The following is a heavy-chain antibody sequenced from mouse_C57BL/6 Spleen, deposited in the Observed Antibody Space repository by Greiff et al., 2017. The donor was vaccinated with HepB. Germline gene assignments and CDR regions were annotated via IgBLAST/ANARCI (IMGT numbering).Heavy chain of an antibody. D-gene: IGHD1-1*01. Sequence: EVKLVESGGGLVQPKGSLKLSCAASGFSFNTYAMNWVRQAPGKGLEWVARIRSKSNNYATYYADSVKDRFTISRDDSESMLYLQMNNLKTEDTAMYYCVRRAYYGSSYRYAMDYWGQGTSVTVSS. CDR3: VRRAYYGSSYRYAMDY. CDR1: GFSFNTYA. J-gene: IGHJ4*01. CDR2: IRSKSNNYAT. V-gene: IGHV10-1*01.